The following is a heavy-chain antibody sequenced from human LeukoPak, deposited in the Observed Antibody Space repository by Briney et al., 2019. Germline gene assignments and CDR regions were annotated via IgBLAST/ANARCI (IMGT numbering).Heavy chain of an antibody. J-gene: IGHJ6*02. V-gene: IGHV1-8*01. Sequence: ASVKVSCKASGYTFTSYDINWVRQATGQGLEWMGWMNPNSGNPGYAQKFQGRVTMTRNTSISTAYMELSSLRSEDTAVYYCARLGSSSWYSDYYYYYGMDVWGQGTTVTVSS. CDR2: MNPNSGNP. CDR3: ARLGSSSWYSDYYYYYGMDV. CDR1: GYTFTSYD. D-gene: IGHD6-13*01.